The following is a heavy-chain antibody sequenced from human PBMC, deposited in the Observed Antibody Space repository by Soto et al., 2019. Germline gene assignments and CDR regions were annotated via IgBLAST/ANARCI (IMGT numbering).Heavy chain of an antibody. J-gene: IGHJ6*02. Sequence: ASVKVSCKASGGTLSSYAISWVRQALGQGLEWMGGIIPIFGTANYAQKFQGRVTITADESTSTAYMELSSLRSEDTAVYYCARDKRVAATRYYGMDVWGQGTTVTVSS. CDR3: ARDKRVAATRYYGMDV. D-gene: IGHD2-15*01. V-gene: IGHV1-69*13. CDR1: GGTLSSYA. CDR2: IIPIFGTA.